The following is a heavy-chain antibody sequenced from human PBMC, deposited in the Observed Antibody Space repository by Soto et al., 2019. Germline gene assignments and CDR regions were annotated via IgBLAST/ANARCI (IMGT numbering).Heavy chain of an antibody. D-gene: IGHD4-17*01. Sequence: SLRLSCAASGFPFSDYYMSWIRQAPGQGQEWASYISSSGSYTNYADPVKGRFTISRDNAKNSLYLQMNSLKAEDTAVYYCARASVYYGDYELNYFDYWGRGTLVTVSS. V-gene: IGHV3-11*05. CDR1: GFPFSDYY. CDR3: ARASVYYGDYELNYFDY. J-gene: IGHJ4*02. CDR2: ISSSGSYT.